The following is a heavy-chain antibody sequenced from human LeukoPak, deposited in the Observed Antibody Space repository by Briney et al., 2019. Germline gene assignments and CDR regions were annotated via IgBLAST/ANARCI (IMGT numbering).Heavy chain of an antibody. J-gene: IGHJ4*02. D-gene: IGHD6-13*01. CDR1: GYTFTSYG. CDR3: AKIAAAGTSPSRTPFYYFDY. V-gene: IGHV1-18*01. Sequence: ASVKVSCKASGYTFTSYGISWVRQAPGQGLEWMGWISAYNGNTNYAQKLQGRVTMTTDTSTSTAYMELSSPRSEDTAVYYCAKIAAAGTSPSRTPFYYFDYWGQGTLVTVSS. CDR2: ISAYNGNT.